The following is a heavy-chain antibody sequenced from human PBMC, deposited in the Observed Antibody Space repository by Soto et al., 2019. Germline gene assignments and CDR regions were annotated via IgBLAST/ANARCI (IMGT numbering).Heavy chain of an antibody. Sequence: ASVKVSCTASGYSFTGYSMHWVRQAPGQGLEWMGIINPSGGSTSYAQKFQGRVTMTRDTSTSTVYMELSSLRSEDTAVYYCAREAHCSSTSCPGEGFDPWGQGTLVTVSS. CDR2: INPSGGST. CDR1: GYSFTGYS. D-gene: IGHD2-2*01. V-gene: IGHV1-46*03. J-gene: IGHJ5*02. CDR3: AREAHCSSTSCPGEGFDP.